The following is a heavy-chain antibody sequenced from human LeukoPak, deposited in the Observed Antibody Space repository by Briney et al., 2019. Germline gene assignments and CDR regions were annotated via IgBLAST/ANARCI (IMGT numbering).Heavy chain of an antibody. CDR3: ARFVYSSSFNWFDP. CDR1: GYTFTGYY. J-gene: IGHJ5*02. D-gene: IGHD6-6*01. V-gene: IGHV1-2*06. CDR2: INPNSGGT. Sequence: ASVKVSCKASGYTFTGYYMHWVRQAPGQGLEWMGRINPNSGGTNYAQKFQGRVTMTRDTSISTAYMELSRLRSDDTAVYYCARFVYSSSFNWFDPWGQGTLVTVSS.